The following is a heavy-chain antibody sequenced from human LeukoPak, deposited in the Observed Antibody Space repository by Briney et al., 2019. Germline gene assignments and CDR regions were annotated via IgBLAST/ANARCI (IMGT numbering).Heavy chain of an antibody. Sequence: GGSLRLSCAASGFTVSTNYMSWVRQAPGKGLEWVSVIYSGGTTNYADSAKGRFTISRDNSKNTVYLQMNSLRAEDTAVYYCARGGCAHYYGMDVWGQGTTVTVSS. V-gene: IGHV3-53*01. J-gene: IGHJ6*02. CDR2: IYSGGTT. CDR1: GFTVSTNY. CDR3: ARGGCAHYYGMDV.